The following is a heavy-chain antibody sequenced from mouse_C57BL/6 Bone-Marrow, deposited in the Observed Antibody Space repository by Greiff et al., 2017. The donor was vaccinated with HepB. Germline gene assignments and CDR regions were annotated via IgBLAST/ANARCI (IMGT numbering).Heavy chain of an antibody. Sequence: VQLMQSGAELVKPGASVKFSCTASGFNIKDYYMYWVKQRTEQGLEWIGRIDPEDGETKYAPKFQGKVTLTADTSSNTAYLQLRSLTSEDTAVYDCARSDYDWGWYFDVWGTGTTVTVSS. D-gene: IGHD2-4*01. V-gene: IGHV14-2*01. CDR2: IDPEDGET. J-gene: IGHJ1*03. CDR3: ARSDYDWGWYFDV. CDR1: GFNIKDYY.